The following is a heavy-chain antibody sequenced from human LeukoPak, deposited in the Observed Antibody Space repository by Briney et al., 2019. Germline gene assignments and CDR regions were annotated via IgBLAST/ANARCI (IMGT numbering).Heavy chain of an antibody. CDR2: IRSKAYGATT. V-gene: IGHV3-49*04. CDR1: GFTFGDYG. CDR3: TRVGPSGGLWGFLDC. D-gene: IGHD6-19*01. Sequence: GGSLRLSCTASGFTFGDYGMSWVRQAPGKVLEWVGFIRSKAYGATTEYAASVKGRFTISRDDSKNIAYLQMNGLKTEDTAVYYCTRVGPSGGLWGFLDCWGQGTLVTVSS. J-gene: IGHJ4*02.